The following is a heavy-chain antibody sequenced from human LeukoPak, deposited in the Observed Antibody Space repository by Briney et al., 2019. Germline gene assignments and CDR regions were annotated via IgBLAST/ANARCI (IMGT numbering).Heavy chain of an antibody. CDR2: IFYSGST. Sequence: PSETLSLTCTVSGGSISSGDHFWSWIRQHPGKGLEWIGYIFYSGSTYYNPSLKSRVTISVDTSKNQFSLKLTSVTAADTAVYYCARAYLNLHLDYWGQGTLVTVSS. CDR3: ARAYLNLHLDY. J-gene: IGHJ4*02. D-gene: IGHD1-20*01. V-gene: IGHV4-30-4*01. CDR1: GGSISSGDHF.